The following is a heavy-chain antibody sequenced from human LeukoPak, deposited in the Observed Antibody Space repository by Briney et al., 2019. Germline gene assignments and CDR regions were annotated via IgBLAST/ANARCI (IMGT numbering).Heavy chain of an antibody. CDR1: GGSFSGYY. CDR2: INHSGGT. D-gene: IGHD5-18*01. CDR3: ASRGYSYGYVGFDY. Sequence: SETLSLTCAVYGGSFSGYYWSWIRQPPGKGLEWIGEINHSGGTNYNPSLKSRVTISVDTSKNQFSLKLSSVTAADTAVYYCASRGYSYGYVGFDYWGQGTLVTVSS. J-gene: IGHJ4*02. V-gene: IGHV4-34*01.